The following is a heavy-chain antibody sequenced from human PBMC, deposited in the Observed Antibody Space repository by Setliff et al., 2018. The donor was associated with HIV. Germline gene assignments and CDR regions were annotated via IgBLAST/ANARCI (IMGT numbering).Heavy chain of an antibody. CDR1: GDSIIIGGYC. CDR2: IYHTGKT. J-gene: IGHJ5*02. D-gene: IGHD1-26*01. V-gene: IGHV4-31*03. Sequence: TLSITCSASGDSIIIGGYCWSWIRQHPGGGLEWSGYIYHTGKTYYNPSLQSRITMSIDTSQNQFSLKLSSVTAADTAVYYCAKEGNSVDNWLDPWGQGTLVTVSS. CDR3: AKEGNSVDNWLDP.